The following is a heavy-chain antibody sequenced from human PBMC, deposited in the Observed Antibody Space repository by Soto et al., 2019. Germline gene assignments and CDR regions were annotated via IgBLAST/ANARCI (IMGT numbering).Heavy chain of an antibody. CDR2: ISYDGSNK. CDR1: GFTFSSYG. Sequence: QVQLVESGGGVVQPGRSLRLSCAASGFTFSSYGMHWVRQAPGKGLEWVAVISYDGSNKYYADSVKGRFTISRDNSKNTLYLQVNSLRAEDTAVYYCAKDGSDYYGMDVWGQGATVTVSS. V-gene: IGHV3-30*18. J-gene: IGHJ6*02. CDR3: AKDGSDYYGMDV.